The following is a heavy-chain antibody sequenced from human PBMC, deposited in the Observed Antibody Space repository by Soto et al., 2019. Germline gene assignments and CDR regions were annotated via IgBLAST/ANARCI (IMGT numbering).Heavy chain of an antibody. Sequence: GGSLRLSCAASGFTFSSYAMSWVRQAPGKGLEWVSAISGSGGSTYYADSVKGRFTISRDNSKNTLYLQMNSLRAEDTAVYYCAKSSELWELLRHYYYGMDVWGQGTTVTVSS. D-gene: IGHD1-26*01. CDR3: AKSSELWELLRHYYYGMDV. CDR1: GFTFSSYA. CDR2: ISGSGGST. V-gene: IGHV3-23*01. J-gene: IGHJ6*02.